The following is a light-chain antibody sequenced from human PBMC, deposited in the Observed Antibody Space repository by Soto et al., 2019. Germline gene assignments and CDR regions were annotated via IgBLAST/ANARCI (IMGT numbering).Light chain of an antibody. J-gene: IGKJ1*01. CDR3: KQYGSSHPWT. CDR1: QSVSSSY. CDR2: GAS. Sequence: EIVLTQSPGTLSLSPGERATLSCRASQSVSSSYLAWYQQKPGQAPRLLIYGASSRATGIPDRFSGSGSGTDFTLTISGLEPEDFAVYYCKQYGSSHPWTFGQGTKVEIK. V-gene: IGKV3-20*01.